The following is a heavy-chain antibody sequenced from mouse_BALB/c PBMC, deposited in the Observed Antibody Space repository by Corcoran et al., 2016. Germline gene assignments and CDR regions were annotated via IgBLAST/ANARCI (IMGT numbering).Heavy chain of an antibody. Sequence: QFTLKESGPGILQPSQTLSLTCSFSGFSLSTSGMGVSWIRQPSGKGLEWLAHIYWDDDKRYNPSLKSRLTISKDTSSNQVFLKITSVDTADTATYYCARRTELGLVAYWGQGTLVTVSA. CDR2: IYWDDDK. J-gene: IGHJ3*01. V-gene: IGHV8-12*01. CDR1: GFSLSTSGMG. CDR3: ARRTELGLVAY. D-gene: IGHD4-1*01.